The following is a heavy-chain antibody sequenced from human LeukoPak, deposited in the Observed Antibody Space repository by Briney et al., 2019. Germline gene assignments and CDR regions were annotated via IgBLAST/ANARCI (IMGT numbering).Heavy chain of an antibody. CDR3: AKARSVQLWSDFDY. CDR1: GFTFSSYW. D-gene: IGHD5-18*01. J-gene: IGHJ4*02. CDR2: IKQDGSEK. Sequence: GGSLRLSCAASGFTFSSYWMSWVRQAPGKGLEWVANIKQDGSEKYYVDSVKGRFTISRDNSKNTLYLQMNSLRAEDTAVYYCAKARSVQLWSDFDYWGQGTLVTVSS. V-gene: IGHV3-7*03.